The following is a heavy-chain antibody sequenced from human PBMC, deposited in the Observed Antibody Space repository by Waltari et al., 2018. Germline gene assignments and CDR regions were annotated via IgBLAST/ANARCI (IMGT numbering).Heavy chain of an antibody. J-gene: IGHJ5*02. CDR3: ASGSVDDTPPDVGIAAAGIPHPVRFDP. V-gene: IGHV4-34*01. CDR2: INHSGST. Sequence: QVQLQQWGAGLLKPSETLSLTCAVYGGSFSGYYWSWIRQPPGKGLEWIGEINHSGSTNYNPYLKGRVTISVDTAKNQFSLKLSSVTAADAAVYYCASGSVDDTPPDVGIAAAGIPHPVRFDPWGQGTLVTVSS. D-gene: IGHD6-13*01. CDR1: GGSFSGYY.